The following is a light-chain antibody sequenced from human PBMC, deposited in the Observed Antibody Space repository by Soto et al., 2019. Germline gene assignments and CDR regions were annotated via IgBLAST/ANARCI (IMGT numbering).Light chain of an antibody. Sequence: IQLTQSPSSLSGSLGDRVTITCRASQGISSYLSCYQQKPGKAPKLLIYAASTLQSGVPSRFSGSGSGTDFTLTISSLQPEDFATYYCQLLNSSPALTFGGGTKVDIK. CDR1: QGISSY. CDR2: AAS. V-gene: IGKV1-9*01. CDR3: QLLNSSPALT. J-gene: IGKJ4*01.